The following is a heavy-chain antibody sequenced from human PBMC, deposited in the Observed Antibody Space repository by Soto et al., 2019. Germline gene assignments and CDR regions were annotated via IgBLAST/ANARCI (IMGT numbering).Heavy chain of an antibody. V-gene: IGHV3-7*03. CDR2: INNDGSET. Sequence: GGSLRLSCVASGFTFANYWMTWVRQAPGREPERVANINNDGSETYYVDSVKGRFIISRDNTKNSMYLQMNSLRAEDTAVFYGKRDRGWQTFDYWGQENLVTVSS. CDR1: GFTFANYW. CDR3: KRDRGWQTFDY. J-gene: IGHJ4*02. D-gene: IGHD2-15*01.